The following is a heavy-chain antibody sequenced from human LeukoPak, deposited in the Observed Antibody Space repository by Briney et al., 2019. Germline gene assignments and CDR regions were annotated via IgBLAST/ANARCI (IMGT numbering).Heavy chain of an antibody. Sequence: GGSLRLSCAASGFTFSSYWMHSVRQAPGKGLVWVSRINSDGSSTSYADSVKGRFTISRDNAKNTLYLQMNSLRAEDTAVYYCARSLVRGVTYFDYWGQGTLVTVSS. CDR2: INSDGSST. D-gene: IGHD3-10*01. J-gene: IGHJ4*02. CDR3: ARSLVRGVTYFDY. V-gene: IGHV3-74*01. CDR1: GFTFSSYW.